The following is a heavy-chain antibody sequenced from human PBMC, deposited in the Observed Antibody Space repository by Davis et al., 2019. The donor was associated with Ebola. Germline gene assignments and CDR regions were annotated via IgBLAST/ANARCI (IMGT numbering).Heavy chain of an antibody. CDR2: INSDGSST. V-gene: IGHV3-74*01. D-gene: IGHD2-2*01. CDR3: ARGDIVVVPAATFYYGMDV. J-gene: IGHJ6*04. Sequence: HTGGSLRLSCAASGFTFSSYWMHWVRHAPGKGLVWVSRINSDGSSTSYADSVKGRLTISRDNAKNTLYLQMNSLRAEDTAVYYCARGDIVVVPAATFYYGMDVWGKGTTVTVSS. CDR1: GFTFSSYW.